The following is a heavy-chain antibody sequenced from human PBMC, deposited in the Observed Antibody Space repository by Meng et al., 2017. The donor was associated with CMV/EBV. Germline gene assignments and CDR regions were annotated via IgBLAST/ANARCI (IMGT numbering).Heavy chain of an antibody. V-gene: IGHV1-8*01. CDR2: MNPNSGKT. Sequence: ASVKVSCKASGYTFTSYDINWVRQATGQGLEWTGWMNPNSGKTGYAQKFQGRVTMTRNTSISTAYMELSSLRSEDTAVYSCARGADIVVVPAATDAFDIWGQGTMVTVSS. CDR1: GYTFTSYD. CDR3: ARGADIVVVPAATDAFDI. D-gene: IGHD2-2*01. J-gene: IGHJ3*02.